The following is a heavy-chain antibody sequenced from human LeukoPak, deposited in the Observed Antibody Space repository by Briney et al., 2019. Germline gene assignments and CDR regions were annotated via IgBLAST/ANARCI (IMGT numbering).Heavy chain of an antibody. CDR1: GFTFSSYW. D-gene: IGHD5-18*01. Sequence: GGSLRLTCAASGFTFSSYWMSWVRQAPGKGLEWVANIKKDGSEKYYVGSVKGRFTISRDNAKNSLYLQMNSLRAEDTAVYYCARRLYSFTSYFDYWGQGTLVTVS. CDR2: IKKDGSEK. V-gene: IGHV3-7*01. J-gene: IGHJ4*02. CDR3: ARRLYSFTSYFDY.